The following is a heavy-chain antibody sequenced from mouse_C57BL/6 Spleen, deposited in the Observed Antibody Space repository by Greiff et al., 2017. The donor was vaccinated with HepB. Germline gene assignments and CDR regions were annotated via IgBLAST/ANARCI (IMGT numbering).Heavy chain of an antibody. CDR1: GYTFTSYW. CDR2: IYPSDSET. V-gene: IGHV1-61*01. CDR3: ARSPGYYGSSYRYFGV. J-gene: IGHJ1*03. Sequence: QVHVKQPGAELVRPGSSVKLSCKASGYTFTSYWMDWVKQRPGQGLEWIGNIYPSDSETHYNQKFKDKATLTVDKSSSTAYMQLSSLTSEDSAVYYCARSPGYYGSSYRYFGVWGTGTTVTVSS. D-gene: IGHD1-1*01.